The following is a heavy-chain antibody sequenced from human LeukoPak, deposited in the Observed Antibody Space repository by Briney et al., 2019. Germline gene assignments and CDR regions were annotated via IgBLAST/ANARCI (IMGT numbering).Heavy chain of an antibody. CDR2: ISSSGSTI. J-gene: IGHJ4*02. Sequence: GGGPRLSSAAPGFTFSRYSMTWGRPAPREGGGWLLYISSSGSTIYYADSVKGRFTISRDNAKNSLYLQMNSLRAEDTAVYYCARDEYYDSSGYTSWGQGTLVTVSS. CDR1: GFTFSRYS. CDR3: ARDEYYDSSGYTS. V-gene: IGHV3-48*01. D-gene: IGHD3-22*01.